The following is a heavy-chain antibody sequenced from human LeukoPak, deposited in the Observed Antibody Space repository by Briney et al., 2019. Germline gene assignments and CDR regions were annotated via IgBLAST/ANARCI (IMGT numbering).Heavy chain of an antibody. D-gene: IGHD3-9*01. CDR2: MNPNSGNT. CDR1: GYTFTSYD. J-gene: IGHJ5*02. CDR3: ARATILTGYYITRVEDWFDP. Sequence: ASVKVSCKASGYTFTSYDINWVRQATGQGLEWMGWMNPNSGNTGYAQKFQGRVTMTRNTSISTAYMELSSLRSEDTAVYYCARATILTGYYITRVEDWFDPWGQGTLVTVSS. V-gene: IGHV1-8*01.